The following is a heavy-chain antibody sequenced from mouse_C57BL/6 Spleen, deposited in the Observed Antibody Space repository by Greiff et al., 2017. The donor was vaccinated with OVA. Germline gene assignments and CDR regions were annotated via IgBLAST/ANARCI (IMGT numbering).Heavy chain of an antibody. CDR1: GYTFTDYY. CDR2: IFPGSGST. D-gene: IGHD1-1*01. V-gene: IGHV1-75*01. CDR3: ARHYYGSSWGYFDV. Sequence: VKLMESGPELVKPGASVKISCKASGYTFTDYYINWVKQRPGQGLEWIGWIFPGSGSTYYNEKFKGKATLTVDKSSSTAYMLLSSLTSEDSAVYFCARHYYGSSWGYFDVWGTGTTVTVSS. J-gene: IGHJ1*03.